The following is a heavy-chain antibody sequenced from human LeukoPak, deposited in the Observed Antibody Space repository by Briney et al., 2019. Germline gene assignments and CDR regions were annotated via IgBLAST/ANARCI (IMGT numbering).Heavy chain of an antibody. Sequence: PVGSLRLFCTASGFTFGDYATSWVRQAPGKGLEWVGFIRCTADGGTTEYAAAVKGRFTISRDDSKSIAYLQMNSLKTEDTAVYYCTRPQSSITIFGVVIAYNWFDPWGQGTLVPVSS. CDR2: IRCTADGGTT. CDR3: TRPQSSITIFGVVIAYNWFDP. V-gene: IGHV3-49*04. CDR1: GFTFGDYA. J-gene: IGHJ5*02. D-gene: IGHD3-3*01.